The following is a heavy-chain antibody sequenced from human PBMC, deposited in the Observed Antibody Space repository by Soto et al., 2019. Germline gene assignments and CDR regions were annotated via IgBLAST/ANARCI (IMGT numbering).Heavy chain of an antibody. CDR1: GFTFSRHG. D-gene: IGHD1-1*01. Sequence: QMQLAESGGGVVQPGRSLRLSCAASGFTFSRHGMHWVRQAPGKGLEWVAVIYYDGNSKYYVDSVKGRFTISRDNSKNTLYLQMNSLRADDTAVYYCVRETTGTYGWFDPWGQGTLVTVSS. CDR2: IYYDGNSK. CDR3: VRETTGTYGWFDP. J-gene: IGHJ5*02. V-gene: IGHV3-33*01.